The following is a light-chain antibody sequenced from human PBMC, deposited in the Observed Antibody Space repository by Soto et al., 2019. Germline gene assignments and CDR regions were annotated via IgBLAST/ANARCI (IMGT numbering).Light chain of an antibody. CDR3: QQYGDSLIT. CDR1: QSISNSY. J-gene: IGKJ4*02. Sequence: ENVLTQSPGTLSLSPGERATLSCRASQSISNSYLAWYQQKPGQTPSLLIYHASNRATGIPDRFSGSGSGTDFTLTISRLEPEDCAVYYCQQYGDSLITFGGGTKVEIK. V-gene: IGKV3-20*01. CDR2: HAS.